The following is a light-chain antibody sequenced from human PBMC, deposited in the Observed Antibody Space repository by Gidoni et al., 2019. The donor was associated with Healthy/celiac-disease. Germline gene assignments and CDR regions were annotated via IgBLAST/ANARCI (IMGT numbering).Light chain of an antibody. CDR1: SSDVGGYNY. CDR2: EVS. J-gene: IGLJ2*01. V-gene: IGLV2-8*01. Sequence: QSALTQPPSASGYPGQSVTISCTGTSSDVGGYNYVSWYQQHPGKAPKLMIYEVSKRPSGVPDRFSGSKSGNTASLTVSGLQAEDEADYYCSSYASSNVVFGGGTKLTVL. CDR3: SSYASSNVV.